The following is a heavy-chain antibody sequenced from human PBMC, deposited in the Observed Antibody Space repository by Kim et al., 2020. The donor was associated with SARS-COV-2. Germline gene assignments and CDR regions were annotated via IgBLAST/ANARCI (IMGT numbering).Heavy chain of an antibody. CDR1: GFSFSSYG. Sequence: GGSLRLSCVASGFSFSSYGMQWVRQAPGKGLEWVAAVRSDDSDTSYRDYVKGRFTISRDNSKNTLYLHMNNLRVDDTAIYYCARVFSGYSSDYWGQGTLVTVSS. CDR2: VRSDDSDT. CDR3: ARVFSGYSSDY. J-gene: IGHJ1*01. D-gene: IGHD3-22*01. V-gene: IGHV3-33*01.